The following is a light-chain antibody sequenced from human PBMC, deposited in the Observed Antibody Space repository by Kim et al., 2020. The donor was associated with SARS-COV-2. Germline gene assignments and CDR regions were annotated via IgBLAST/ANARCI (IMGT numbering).Light chain of an antibody. CDR1: SGSIASNY. CDR2: EDN. CDR3: QSYDSSNHVV. V-gene: IGLV6-57*03. J-gene: IGLJ2*01. Sequence: KTVTSSCTRSSGSIASNYVQWYQQRPGSAPTTVIYEDNQRPSGVPDRFSDSIDSSSNSASLTISGLKTEDEADYYCQSYDSSNHVVFGGGTQLTVL.